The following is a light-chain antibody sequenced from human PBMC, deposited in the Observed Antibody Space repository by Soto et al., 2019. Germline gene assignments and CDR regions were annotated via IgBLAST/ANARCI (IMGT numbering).Light chain of an antibody. CDR2: DAS. CDR3: QQYNSYSALT. Sequence: DIQMTQSPSTLSASVGDRVTITCRASQSISSWLAWYQQKPGKAPKLLIYDASSLESGVPSRFSCSRSATEFTLTISSLQPDDFATYYCQQYNSYSALTFGGRTKVEIK. J-gene: IGKJ4*01. CDR1: QSISSW. V-gene: IGKV1-5*01.